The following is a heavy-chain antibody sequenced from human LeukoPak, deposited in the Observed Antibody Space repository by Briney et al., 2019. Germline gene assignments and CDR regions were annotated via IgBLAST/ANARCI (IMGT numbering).Heavy chain of an antibody. J-gene: IGHJ3*02. CDR2: ISSSSTI. D-gene: IGHD3-3*01. CDR1: GFTFSSYS. Sequence: PGGSLRLSCAASGFTFSSYSMNWVRQAPGKGLEWVSYISSSSTIYYADSVKGRFTISRDNAKNSLYLQMNSLRAEDTAVYYCASIPFGVVINDAFDIWGQGTMVTVSS. V-gene: IGHV3-48*01. CDR3: ASIPFGVVINDAFDI.